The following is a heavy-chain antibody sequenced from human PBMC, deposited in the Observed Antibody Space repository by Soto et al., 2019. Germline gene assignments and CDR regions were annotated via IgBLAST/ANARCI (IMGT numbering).Heavy chain of an antibody. CDR2: INHSGST. J-gene: IGHJ5*02. V-gene: IGHV4-34*01. Sequence: LCRTWAGYGLSLRGSYWSWIRQPPGKGLEWIGEINHSGSTNYNPSLKSRVTISVDTSKNQFSLKLSSVTAADTAVYYCARDKQQLDFWFDPWGQGTLVSVS. D-gene: IGHD6-13*01. CDR3: ARDKQQLDFWFDP. CDR1: GLSLRGSY.